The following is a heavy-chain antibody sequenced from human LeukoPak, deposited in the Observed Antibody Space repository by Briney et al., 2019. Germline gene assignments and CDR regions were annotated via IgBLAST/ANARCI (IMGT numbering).Heavy chain of an antibody. V-gene: IGHV3-33*01. D-gene: IGHD1-26*01. CDR3: ARDSEPFTEYTNSGSCSSWFDP. CDR2: IWYDGSNK. CDR1: GFTFSSYG. J-gene: IGHJ5*02. Sequence: PGRSLRLSCAASGFTFSSYGIHWVRQAPGKGLEWVAVIWYDGSNKYYADSVKGRFTISRDNSKNTLYLQMNSLRAEDTAVYYCARDSEPFTEYTNSGSCSSWFDPWGQGTLVTVSS.